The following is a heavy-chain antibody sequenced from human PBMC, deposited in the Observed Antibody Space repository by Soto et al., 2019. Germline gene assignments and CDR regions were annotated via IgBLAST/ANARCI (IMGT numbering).Heavy chain of an antibody. J-gene: IGHJ4*02. CDR3: ARAGYCTNGVCYLDG. D-gene: IGHD2-8*01. CDR1: GYAFTGYD. CDR2: MNPNSGNT. Sequence: XSVKVSCKSSGYAFTGYDVHWVRQATGQGLEWMGWMNPNSGNTGYAQKLQGRVTMTRNTSISTAYMELSRLRSEDTAVYYCARAGYCTNGVCYLDGWGQGTLVTVSS. V-gene: IGHV1-8*01.